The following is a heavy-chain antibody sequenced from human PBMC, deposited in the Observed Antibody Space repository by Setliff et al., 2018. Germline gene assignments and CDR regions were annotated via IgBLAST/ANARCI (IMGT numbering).Heavy chain of an antibody. CDR1: KFIVSNYW. J-gene: IGHJ6*02. Sequence: GGSLRLSCGVSKFIVSNYWMYWVRQAPGEGLVWVSRVNDDGSSAMYADSVKGRFTMSRDNSKNTLYLQINSLRAEDTAVYYCAKDLPAMVREIMYYYYGMDVWGQGTTVTVSS. CDR3: AKDLPAMVREIMYYYYGMDV. V-gene: IGHV3-74*03. D-gene: IGHD3-10*01. CDR2: VNDDGSSA.